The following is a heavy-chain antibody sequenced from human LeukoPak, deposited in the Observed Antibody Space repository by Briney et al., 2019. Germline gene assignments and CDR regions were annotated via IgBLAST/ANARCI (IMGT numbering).Heavy chain of an antibody. J-gene: IGHJ4*02. CDR1: GYTFTSYY. CDR2: INPSGGDT. V-gene: IGHV1-46*01. Sequence: ASVKVSCNASGYTFTSYYMHWVRQAPGQGLEWLGIINPSGGDTKYAQKFQGRVTLTRDKSTSTVYMELSSLTSDDTAVYYCARTYCAEDCSIRYFDYWGQGTLVTVSS. D-gene: IGHD2-21*02. CDR3: ARTYCAEDCSIRYFDY.